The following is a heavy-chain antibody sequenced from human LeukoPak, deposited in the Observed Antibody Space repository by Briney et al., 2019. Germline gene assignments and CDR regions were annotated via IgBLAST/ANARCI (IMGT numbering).Heavy chain of an antibody. CDR3: ARDYGSGSYPYFYYNYMDV. V-gene: IGHV4-4*07. Sequence: SETLSLTCTVSGGSISYFYWSWIRQPAGKGLEWIGRIYARGSTNYNPSLTSRVTMSVDTSKNQFSLKLNSVTAADTAVYYCARDYGSGSYPYFYYNYMDVWGKGTTVTISS. J-gene: IGHJ6*03. CDR2: IYARGST. CDR1: GGSISYFY. D-gene: IGHD3-10*01.